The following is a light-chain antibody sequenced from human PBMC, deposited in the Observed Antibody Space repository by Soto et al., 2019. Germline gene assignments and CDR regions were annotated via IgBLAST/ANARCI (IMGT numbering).Light chain of an antibody. CDR2: DVS. V-gene: IGLV2-14*01. J-gene: IGLJ1*01. Sequence: QSALTQPASVSGSPGQSITISCTGTSSDVGGYNYVSWHQQHPGKVPKLMIYDVSYRPSGVSNRFSGSKSGNTASLTICGLQAEDEADYYCSSYTTSSTYVFGTGTKVTVL. CDR3: SSYTTSSTYV. CDR1: SSDVGGYNY.